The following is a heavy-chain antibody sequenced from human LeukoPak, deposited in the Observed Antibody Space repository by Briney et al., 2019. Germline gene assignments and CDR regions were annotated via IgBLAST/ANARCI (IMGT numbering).Heavy chain of an antibody. CDR2: MNPNSGNT. Sequence: ASVKVSCKASGYTFTSYDINWVRQATGQGLEWMGWMNPNSGNTGYAQKFQGRVTMTRNTSISTAYMELSSLRSEDTAVYYCARVRGDSGYHPIDYWGQGTLVTVSS. D-gene: IGHD5-12*01. CDR1: GYTFTSYD. V-gene: IGHV1-8*01. J-gene: IGHJ4*02. CDR3: ARVRGDSGYHPIDY.